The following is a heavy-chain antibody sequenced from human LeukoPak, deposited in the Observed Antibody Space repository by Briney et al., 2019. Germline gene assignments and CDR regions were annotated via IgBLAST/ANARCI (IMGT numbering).Heavy chain of an antibody. CDR3: ARVAAGIGFFQH. Sequence: SETLSLTCTVSGYSISSGHYWGWIRQPPGKGLEWIGSIYHSGSTYYNPSLKSRVTISVDTSKNQLSLKLSSVTAADTAVYYCARVAAGIGFFQHWGQGTLVPVSS. J-gene: IGHJ1*01. D-gene: IGHD6-13*01. CDR1: GYSISSGHY. V-gene: IGHV4-38-2*02. CDR2: IYHSGST.